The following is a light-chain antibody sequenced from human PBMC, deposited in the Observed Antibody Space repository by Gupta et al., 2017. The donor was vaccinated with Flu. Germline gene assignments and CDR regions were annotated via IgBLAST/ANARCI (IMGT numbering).Light chain of an antibody. Sequence: QSVLSQPPSVSAAPGQRVTISSTGSSSNIGAGYEVHWYQQLPGTAPKLLIYANFDRPSGVPDRCSGSKSGISASLAITGLQAEDEADYYCQSFDSSLNIYVFGTGTNVTVL. CDR3: QSFDSSLNIYV. CDR1: SSNIGAGYE. CDR2: ANF. V-gene: IGLV1-40*01. J-gene: IGLJ1*01.